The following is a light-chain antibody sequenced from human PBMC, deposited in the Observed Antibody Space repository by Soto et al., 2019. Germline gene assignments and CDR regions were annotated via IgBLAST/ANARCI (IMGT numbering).Light chain of an antibody. CDR3: SSYTTTGAVA. CDR2: DVT. Sequence: QSALTQSASVSGSPGQWITISCTGTSSDVGGYNYVSWYQQHPGKAPKLMIYDVTNRPSGVSYRFSGSKSGNTASLTISGLQAEDEADYYCSSYTTTGAVAFGGGTKVTVL. J-gene: IGLJ2*01. V-gene: IGLV2-14*03. CDR1: SSDVGGYNY.